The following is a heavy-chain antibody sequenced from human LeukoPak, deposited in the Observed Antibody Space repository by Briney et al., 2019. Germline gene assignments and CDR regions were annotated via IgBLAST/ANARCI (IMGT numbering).Heavy chain of an antibody. J-gene: IGHJ4*02. CDR2: ISGSSYYI. CDR1: GFTFSSYT. D-gene: IGHD4-23*01. V-gene: IGHV3-21*01. Sequence: GGSLRLSCAASGFTFSSYTMNWVRQAPGKGLEWVSSISGSSYYIYYADSVKGRFTISRDNAKNSQYLQMNSLRAEDTAVYYCARDIYGGNWPNDYWGQGTLVTVSS. CDR3: ARDIYGGNWPNDY.